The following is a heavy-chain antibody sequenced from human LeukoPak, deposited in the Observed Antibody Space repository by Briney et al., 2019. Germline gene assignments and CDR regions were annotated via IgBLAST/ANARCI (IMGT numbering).Heavy chain of an antibody. CDR3: ARVLLGYCSSTSCYRDLEFDP. J-gene: IGHJ5*02. V-gene: IGHV1-2*02. Sequence: ASVKVSCKASGYTFTGYYMHWVRQAPGQGLEWMGWINPNSGGTNYAQKFQGRVTMTRDTSISTAYMELSRLGSDDTAVYYCARVLLGYCSSTSCYRDLEFDPWGQGTLVTVTS. CDR2: INPNSGGT. D-gene: IGHD2-2*01. CDR1: GYTFTGYY.